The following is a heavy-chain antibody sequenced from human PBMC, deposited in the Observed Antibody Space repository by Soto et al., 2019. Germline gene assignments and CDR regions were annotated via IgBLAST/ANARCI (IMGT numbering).Heavy chain of an antibody. Sequence: QVQLVRSGAEVKKPGSSVKVSCKASGGTFSSYTISWVRQAPGQGLEWMGRIIPILGTANYAQKFQGRVTITADKSTSTAYMELSSLRSEDTAVYYCARGGEYCSGGSCYYLDYWGQGTLVTVSS. D-gene: IGHD2-15*01. V-gene: IGHV1-69*08. CDR2: IIPILGTA. J-gene: IGHJ4*02. CDR1: GGTFSSYT. CDR3: ARGGEYCSGGSCYYLDY.